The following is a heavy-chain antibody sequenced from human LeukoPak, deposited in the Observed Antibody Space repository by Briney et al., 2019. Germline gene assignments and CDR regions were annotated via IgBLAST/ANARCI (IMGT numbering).Heavy chain of an antibody. V-gene: IGHV4-34*01. CDR3: ASRSYSGRPRAFDI. CDR2: INHSGST. J-gene: IGHJ3*02. D-gene: IGHD1-26*01. Sequence: SETLSLTCAVYGGSFSGYYWSWIRQPPGKGLEWIGEINHSGSTNYNPALKSRVTIAVDTSKNKCSLKVSCVAAADRDVYYCASRSYSGRPRAFDIWGQGTMVTVSS. CDR1: GGSFSGYY.